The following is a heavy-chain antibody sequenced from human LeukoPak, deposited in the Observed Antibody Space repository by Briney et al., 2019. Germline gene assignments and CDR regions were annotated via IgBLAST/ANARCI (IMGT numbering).Heavy chain of an antibody. V-gene: IGHV1-8*03. Sequence: ASVKVSCKASGYTFTSYDINWVRQATGQGLEWMGWMNPNSGNTGYAQKFQGRVTITRNTSISTAYMELSSLRSEDTAVYYCARTHCSGTSCYRRRWFDPWGQGTLVTVSS. J-gene: IGHJ5*02. D-gene: IGHD2-2*01. CDR3: ARTHCSGTSCYRRRWFDP. CDR2: MNPNSGNT. CDR1: GYTFTSYD.